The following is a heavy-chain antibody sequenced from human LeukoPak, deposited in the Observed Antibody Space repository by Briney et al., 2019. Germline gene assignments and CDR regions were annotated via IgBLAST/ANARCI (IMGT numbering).Heavy chain of an antibody. J-gene: IGHJ5*02. Sequence: ASVKVSCKASGYTFTTYDIHWVRQATGQGLEWMGWMNPNSGNTGYAQKFQGRVTMTRNTSISTAYMELRSLRSEDTAVYYCARGPNKSDGGNSGSAWFDPWGQGTLVTVSS. CDR1: GYTFTTYD. CDR2: MNPNSGNT. V-gene: IGHV1-8*01. D-gene: IGHD4-23*01. CDR3: ARGPNKSDGGNSGSAWFDP.